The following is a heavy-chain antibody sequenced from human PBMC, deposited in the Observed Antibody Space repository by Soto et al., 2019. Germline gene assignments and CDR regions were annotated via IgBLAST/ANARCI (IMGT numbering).Heavy chain of an antibody. CDR1: GFTFSSYA. V-gene: IGHV3-30-3*01. D-gene: IGHD3-10*01. CDR2: ISYDGSNK. Sequence: PGGSLRLSCAASGFTFSSYAMHWVRQAPGKGLEWVAVISYDGSNKYYADSVKGRFTISRDNSKNTLYLQMNSLRAEDTAVYYCASGLSGSGSYSIQRYYYYYGMDVWGQGTTVTVS. J-gene: IGHJ6*02. CDR3: ASGLSGSGSYSIQRYYYYYGMDV.